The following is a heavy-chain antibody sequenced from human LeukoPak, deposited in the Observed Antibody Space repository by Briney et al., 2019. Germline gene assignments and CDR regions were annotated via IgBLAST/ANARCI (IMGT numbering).Heavy chain of an antibody. CDR1: SGSINSDGYY. V-gene: IGHV4-61*02. Sequence: SETLSLTCTVSSGSINSDGYYWSWIRQPAGKGLEWIGRVYSTGSANYSPSLESRVIISIDTFKNQFFLRLSSVTAADTAVYYCARVYRRDGYNYDGFDIWAQGTMVTVS. J-gene: IGHJ3*02. CDR3: ARVYRRDGYNYDGFDI. D-gene: IGHD5-24*01. CDR2: VYSTGSA.